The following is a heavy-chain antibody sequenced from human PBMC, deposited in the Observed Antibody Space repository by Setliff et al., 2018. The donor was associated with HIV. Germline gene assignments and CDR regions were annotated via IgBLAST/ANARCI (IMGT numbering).Heavy chain of an antibody. Sequence: SETLSLTCKVSGDSISSGGYYWTWIRKPAGKGLEWIGHIYTSGNTNYNPSLKSRVSISVATSKNQFFLTLTSVTAADSAVYYCASLYNWNPRGGVGGAFDIWGQGTMVTVSS. CDR1: GDSISSGGYY. V-gene: IGHV4-61*09. D-gene: IGHD1-20*01. CDR3: ASLYNWNPRGGVGGAFDI. CDR2: IYTSGNT. J-gene: IGHJ3*02.